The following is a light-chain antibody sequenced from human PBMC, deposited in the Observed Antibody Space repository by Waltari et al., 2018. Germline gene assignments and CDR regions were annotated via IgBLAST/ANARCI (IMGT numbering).Light chain of an antibody. CDR2: YQADPDK. CDR3: AIWYSGTVV. Sequence: QPVLTQPTSLSASPGASARFTCTLRSGVNVASYRIYWYQQKPGSLPRYLLRYQADPDKQRGPGVPSRFSGSKDASTNAGLLLSSGLQSEDEADYYCAIWYSGTVVFGGGTKLTVL. V-gene: IGLV5-39*01. J-gene: IGLJ2*01. CDR1: SGVNVASYR.